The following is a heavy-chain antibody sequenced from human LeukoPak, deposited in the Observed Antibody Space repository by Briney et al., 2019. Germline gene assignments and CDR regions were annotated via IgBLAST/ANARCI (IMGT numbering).Heavy chain of an antibody. V-gene: IGHV3-48*04. Sequence: PGGSLRLSCAASGFTFSSYWMSWVRQAPGKGLEWVSYISNSGSTIYYADSVKGRFTISRDNAKDSLYLQMNSLRAEDTALYYCARTIPEYASDPWGQGTLVTVSS. CDR1: GFTFSSYW. CDR3: ARTIPEYASDP. J-gene: IGHJ5*02. D-gene: IGHD3-16*01. CDR2: ISNSGSTI.